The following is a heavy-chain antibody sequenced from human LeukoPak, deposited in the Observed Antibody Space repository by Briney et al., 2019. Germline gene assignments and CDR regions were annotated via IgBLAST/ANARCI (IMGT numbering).Heavy chain of an antibody. D-gene: IGHD6-13*01. V-gene: IGHV4-39*01. Sequence: PSETLSLACTVSGGSIGSGYYWAWIRQPPGKGLEWIGSIYYSGSTYYNPSLKSRVTISVDTSKNQFFLKLSSVTAADTAVYYCARHQRGVAALSNYWGQGTLVTVSS. CDR1: GGSIGSGYY. CDR3: ARHQRGVAALSNY. CDR2: IYYSGST. J-gene: IGHJ4*02.